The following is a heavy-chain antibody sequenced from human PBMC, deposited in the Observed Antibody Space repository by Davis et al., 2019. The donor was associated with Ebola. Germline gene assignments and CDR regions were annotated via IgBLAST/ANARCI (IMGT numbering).Heavy chain of an antibody. J-gene: IGHJ6*02. CDR3: ASLPYFEGYYYYGMDV. Sequence: ASVKVSCKASGYTFTGYYMHWVRQAPGQGLEWMGWINPNSGGTNYAQKFQGRVTMTRDTSISTAYMELSRLRSDDTAVYYCASLPYFEGYYYYGMDVWGQGTTVTVSS. D-gene: IGHD3-9*01. V-gene: IGHV1-2*02. CDR2: INPNSGGT. CDR1: GYTFTGYY.